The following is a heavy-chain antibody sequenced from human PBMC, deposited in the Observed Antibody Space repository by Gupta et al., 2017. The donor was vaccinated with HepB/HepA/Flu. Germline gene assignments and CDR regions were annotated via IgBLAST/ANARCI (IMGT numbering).Heavy chain of an antibody. D-gene: IGHD2-21*01. Sequence: VQLMESGGGLVQLGGSLRLSCTASGLPFSTYAMTWVGRAPGKGLEWVSGIGGRDGGTYYADSVMVRFTILRDISSNTLSLQMTSLRAEDTAVYCCAKTQDYETSCYYGDALDICGQVTWGTVSS. CDR1: GLPFSTYA. V-gene: IGHV3-23*01. CDR3: AKTQDYETSCYYGDALDI. J-gene: IGHJ3*02. CDR2: IGGRDGGT.